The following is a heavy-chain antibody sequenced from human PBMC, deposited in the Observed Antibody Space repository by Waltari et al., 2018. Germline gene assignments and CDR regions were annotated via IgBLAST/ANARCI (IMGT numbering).Heavy chain of an antibody. D-gene: IGHD3-10*01. CDR1: GFTFRSYG. V-gene: IGHV3-30*18. CDR2: KSYDGSNK. J-gene: IGHJ4*02. Sequence: QVHLVESGGGVVQPGRSLRRSCAASGFTFRSYGIHCVRPAPGKGLEWVAFKSYDGSNKYYADSVKGRFTISRDNSKNTLYLQMSSLRAEDTAVYYCAKVSGSIRDRRGSPPGDYWGQGTLVTVSS. CDR3: AKVSGSIRDRRGSPPGDY.